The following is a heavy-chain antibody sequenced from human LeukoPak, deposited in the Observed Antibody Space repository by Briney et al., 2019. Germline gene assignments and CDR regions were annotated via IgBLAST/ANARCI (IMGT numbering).Heavy chain of an antibody. J-gene: IGHJ4*02. CDR1: GGSFSGYY. CDR2: ISSSGSTI. Sequence: LSLTCAVYGGSFSGYYWSWIRQPPGKGLEWVSYISSSGSTIYYADSVKGRFTISRDNAKNSLYLQMNSLRAEDTAVYYCARDQGTASYFDYWGQGTLVTVSS. V-gene: IGHV3-11*04. CDR3: ARDQGTASYFDY.